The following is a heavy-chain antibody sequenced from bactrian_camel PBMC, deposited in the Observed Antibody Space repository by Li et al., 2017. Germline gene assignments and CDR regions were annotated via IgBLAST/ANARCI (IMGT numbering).Heavy chain of an antibody. J-gene: IGHJ4*01. D-gene: IGHD2*01. CDR3: AAEYRQGGSECLRY. V-gene: IGHV3S1*01. CDR1: DQSSKATC. CDR2: INRGHGVP. Sequence: HVQLVESGGGSVQTGGSLILSCAASDQSSKATCISWFRQIPGKERERVSTINRGHGVPYIADSVKGRFTLSRDDAKNTLYLQMTSLKTEDTAVYYCAAEYRQGGSECLRYWGQGTQVTV.